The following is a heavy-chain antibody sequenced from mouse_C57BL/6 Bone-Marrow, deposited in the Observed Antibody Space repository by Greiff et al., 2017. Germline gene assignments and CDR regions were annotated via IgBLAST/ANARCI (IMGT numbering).Heavy chain of an antibody. V-gene: IGHV5-17*01. Sequence: EVKLVESGGGLVKPGGSLKLSCAASGFTFSDYGMHWVRQAPEKGLEWVAYISSGSSTIYYADTVKGRFTISRDNAKNTLFLQMTSLRSEDTAMYYCARHDYGGTYAMDYWGQRTSVTVSS. CDR1: GFTFSDYG. CDR3: ARHDYGGTYAMDY. D-gene: IGHD2-4*01. CDR2: ISSGSSTI. J-gene: IGHJ4*01.